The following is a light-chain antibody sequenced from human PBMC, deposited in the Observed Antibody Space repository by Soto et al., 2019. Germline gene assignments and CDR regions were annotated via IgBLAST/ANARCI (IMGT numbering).Light chain of an antibody. V-gene: IGKV3-11*01. Sequence: EIVLTQSPATLSLSPGERATLSCRASQSVSSYLAWYQQKPGQAPRLLIYDASNRATGIPARFSGSGSGTEFTVTIRSLEPEDFAVYYCQQRSNWPVYTFGQGTKLEIK. CDR1: QSVSSY. J-gene: IGKJ2*01. CDR2: DAS. CDR3: QQRSNWPVYT.